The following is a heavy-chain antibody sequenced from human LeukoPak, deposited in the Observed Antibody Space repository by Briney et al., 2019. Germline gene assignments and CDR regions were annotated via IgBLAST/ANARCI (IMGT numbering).Heavy chain of an antibody. CDR1: GFSFTTYW. Sequence: GGSLRLSCTASGFSFTTYWMTWVRQAPGKGLEWVANIKQDGSEKYYVDSVKGRFTISRDNARNALYLQMNSLRVEDTAVYYCARDAVLYCSTISCLGAFDVWGQGTMVTVSS. J-gene: IGHJ3*01. D-gene: IGHD2-2*01. CDR3: ARDAVLYCSTISCLGAFDV. CDR2: IKQDGSEK. V-gene: IGHV3-7*01.